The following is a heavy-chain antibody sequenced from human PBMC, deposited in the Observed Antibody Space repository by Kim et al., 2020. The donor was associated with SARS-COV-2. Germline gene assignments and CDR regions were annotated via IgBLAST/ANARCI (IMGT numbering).Heavy chain of an antibody. V-gene: IGHV3-66*01. CDR1: GFTVSSNY. D-gene: IGHD6-19*01. J-gene: IGHJ6*02. CDR2: IYSGGST. CDR3: ARDLSGWYTHLRDYYYGMDV. Sequence: GGSLRLSCAASGFTVSSNYMSWVRQAPGKGLEWVSVIYSGGSTYYADSVKGRFTISRDNSKNTLYLQMNSLRAEDTAVYYCARDLSGWYTHLRDYYYGMDVWGQGTTVTVSS.